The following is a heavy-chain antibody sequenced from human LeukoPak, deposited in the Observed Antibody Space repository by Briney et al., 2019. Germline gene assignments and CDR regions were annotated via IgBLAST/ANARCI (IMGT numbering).Heavy chain of an antibody. CDR3: ARDWRGYYYYLNV. CDR2: INPNSGDT. V-gene: IGHV1-2*02. Sequence: GASVKVSCKASGYTFTGFYIHWVRQAPGQGLEWMGWINPNSGDTNYAQKFQGRVTMTRDTSISTAYVELSSLRSDDTAVYYCARDWRGYYYYLNVWGKGTTVTISS. CDR1: GYTFTGFY. J-gene: IGHJ6*03.